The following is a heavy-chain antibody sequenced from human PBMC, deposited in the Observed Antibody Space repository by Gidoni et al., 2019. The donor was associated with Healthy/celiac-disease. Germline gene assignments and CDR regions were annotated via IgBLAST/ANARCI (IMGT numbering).Heavy chain of an antibody. J-gene: IGHJ4*02. CDR3: AKGFLN. Sequence: EVQLLDSGGGLVQPGGSLRPTCAASGFTFSSYAMSWVRQAPGKGLEWVSAISGSGSDTCYADCVKGRFTISRYNSKNTLYLQMNSLRAEDTAVYYCAKGFLNWGQGTLVTVSS. CDR1: GFTFSSYA. CDR2: ISGSGSDT. V-gene: IGHV3-23*01.